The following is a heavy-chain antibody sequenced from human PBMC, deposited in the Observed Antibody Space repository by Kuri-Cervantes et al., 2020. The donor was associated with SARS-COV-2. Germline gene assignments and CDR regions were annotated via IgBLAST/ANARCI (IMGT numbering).Heavy chain of an antibody. CDR3: AREGGIAVAGTLIDY. CDR2: ISYDGSNK. V-gene: IGHV3-30*19. Sequence: GESLKISCAASGFTFSSCGMHWVRQAPGKGLEWVAVISYDGSNKYYADSVKGRFTISRDNSKNTLYLQMNSLRAEDTAVYYCAREGGIAVAGTLIDYWGQGTLVTVSS. D-gene: IGHD6-19*01. J-gene: IGHJ4*02. CDR1: GFTFSSCG.